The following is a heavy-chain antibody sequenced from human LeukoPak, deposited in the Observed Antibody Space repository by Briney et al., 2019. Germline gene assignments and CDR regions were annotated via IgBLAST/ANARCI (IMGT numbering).Heavy chain of an antibody. Sequence: ASVKVSCKASGYTFNSSYMHWVRQAPGQGLEWMGIINPSDDSTSYAQKFQGRVTMTRDTSTSTVYMELSSLRSEDTAVYYCARVFIPDILTGHGLDYGMDVWGQGTTVTVSS. D-gene: IGHD3-9*01. CDR2: INPSDDST. CDR3: ARVFIPDILTGHGLDYGMDV. V-gene: IGHV1-46*02. CDR1: GYTFNSSY. J-gene: IGHJ6*02.